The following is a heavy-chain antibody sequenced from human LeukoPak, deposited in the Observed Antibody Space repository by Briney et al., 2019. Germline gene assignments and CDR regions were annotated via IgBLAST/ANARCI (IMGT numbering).Heavy chain of an antibody. CDR2: ISGSGGST. J-gene: IGHJ6*02. CDR1: GFTFSSYA. Sequence: GGSLRLSCAAYGFTFSSYAMSWVRQAPGKGLEWVSAISGSGGSTYYADSVKGRFTISRDNSKNTLYLQMNSLRAEDMAVYYCAKGFGSSGDYYYYGMDVWGQGTTVTVSS. CDR3: AKGFGSSGDYYYYGMDV. V-gene: IGHV3-23*01. D-gene: IGHD3-16*01.